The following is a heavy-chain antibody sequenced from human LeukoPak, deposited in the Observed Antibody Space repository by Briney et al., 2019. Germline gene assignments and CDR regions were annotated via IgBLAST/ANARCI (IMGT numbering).Heavy chain of an antibody. J-gene: IGHJ4*02. V-gene: IGHV1-2*02. CDR1: GYTFTGYY. D-gene: IGHD4-17*01. CDR2: INPNSGGT. Sequence: ASVKVSCXASGYTFTGYYMHWVRQAPGQGLEWMGWINPNSGGTNYAQKFQGRVTMTRDTSISTAYMELSRLRSDDTAVYYCARAGNDYGTPGDYWGQGTLVTVSS. CDR3: ARAGNDYGTPGDY.